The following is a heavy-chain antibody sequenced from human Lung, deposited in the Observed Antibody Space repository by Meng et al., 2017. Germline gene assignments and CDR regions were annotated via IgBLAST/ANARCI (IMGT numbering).Heavy chain of an antibody. CDR1: GYTFIDYY. D-gene: IGHD6-19*01. CDR2: INPNSGGA. V-gene: IGHV1-2*06. J-gene: IGHJ4*02. Sequence: QAQLVQSGAEVKKPGASVEVSCKASGYTFIDYYMHWVRPAPGQGLEWMGRINPNSGGADYAQKFQGRVTMTRDKSISTAYMELTRLRSDDTAVYYCAREQQWLVQDFDSWGQGTLVTVSS. CDR3: AREQQWLVQDFDS.